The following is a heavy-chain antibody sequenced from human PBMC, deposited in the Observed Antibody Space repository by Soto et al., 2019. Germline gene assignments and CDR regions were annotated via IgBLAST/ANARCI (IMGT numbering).Heavy chain of an antibody. Sequence: TGGSLRLSCAASGFTFSSYSMSWIRQAPGKGLEWISYSSNSGTFARYADSVKGRFSISRDNAKNSLYLQIDSLRGEDTAIYYCARSGDNYNLLDYWGQGTPVTVSS. CDR1: GFTFSSYS. D-gene: IGHD1-1*01. CDR3: ARSGDNYNLLDY. V-gene: IGHV3-11*06. CDR2: SSNSGTFA. J-gene: IGHJ4*02.